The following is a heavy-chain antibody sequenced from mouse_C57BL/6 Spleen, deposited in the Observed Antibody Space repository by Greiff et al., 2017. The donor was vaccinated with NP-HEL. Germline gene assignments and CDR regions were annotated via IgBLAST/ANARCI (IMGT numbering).Heavy chain of an antibody. Sequence: EVQLQESGPELVKPGASVKISCKASGYSFTGYYMNWVKQSPEKSLEWIGEINPSTGGTTYNQKFKAKATLTVDKSSSTAYMQLKSLTSEDSAVYYCARASFLYFDYWGQGTTLTVSS. CDR1: GYSFTGYY. CDR3: ARASFLYFDY. V-gene: IGHV1-42*01. J-gene: IGHJ2*01. CDR2: INPSTGGT.